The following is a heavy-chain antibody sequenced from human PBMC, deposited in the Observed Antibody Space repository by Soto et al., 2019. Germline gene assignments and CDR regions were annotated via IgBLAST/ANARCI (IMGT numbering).Heavy chain of an antibody. D-gene: IGHD2-15*01. Sequence: GGSLRLSCAASGFTFSSYAMSWVRQAPGKGLEWVSAISGSGGSTYYADSVKGRFTISRDNSKNTLYLQMNSLRAEDTAMYYCARLVVPSVFDMWGQGTLVTVSS. CDR3: ARLVVPSVFDM. CDR1: GFTFSSYA. CDR2: ISGSGGST. J-gene: IGHJ3*02. V-gene: IGHV3-23*01.